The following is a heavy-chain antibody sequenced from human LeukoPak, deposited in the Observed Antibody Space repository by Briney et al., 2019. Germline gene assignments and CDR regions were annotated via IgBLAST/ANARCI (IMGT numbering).Heavy chain of an antibody. V-gene: IGHV3-23*01. CDR2: ISGSGGGT. CDR3: ATVYSSSPLRPMDV. J-gene: IGHJ6*02. CDR1: GFTFNTYV. Sequence: GGSLRLSCAASGFTFNTYVMSWVRQAPGKGLEWVSAISGSGGGTYYVDSVKGRFTISRDNSKNTQYLQMNSLRAEDTAVYYCATVYSSSPLRPMDVWGQGTTVTVSS. D-gene: IGHD2-2*01.